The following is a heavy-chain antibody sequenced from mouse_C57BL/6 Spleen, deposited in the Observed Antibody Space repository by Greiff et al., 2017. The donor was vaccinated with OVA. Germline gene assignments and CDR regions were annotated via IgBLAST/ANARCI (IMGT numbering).Heavy chain of an antibody. J-gene: IGHJ4*01. CDR2: ISGGGGNT. Sequence: EVQVVESGGGLVKPGGSLKLSCAASGFTFSSYTMSWVRQTLEKRLEWVANISGGGGNTYYPDSVQGRFTISKDNAKNTLYLLMSSLRSEDTALYYCARYTTVEAMDYWGQGTSVTVSS. CDR1: GFTFSSYT. CDR3: ARYTTVEAMDY. D-gene: IGHD1-1*01. V-gene: IGHV5-9*01.